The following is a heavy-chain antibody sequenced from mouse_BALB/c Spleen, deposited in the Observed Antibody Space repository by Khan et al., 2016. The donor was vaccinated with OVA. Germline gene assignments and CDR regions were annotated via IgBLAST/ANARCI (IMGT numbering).Heavy chain of an antibody. CDR2: INPSNGYT. J-gene: IGHJ3*01. D-gene: IGHD2-14*01. CDR1: GYTFTSYT. V-gene: IGHV1-4*01. Sequence: QIQLVQSGAELARPGASVKMSCKASGYTFTSYTIHWIKKRPGQGLEWIGYINPSNGYTNYNQKLKDQATLTTDKSSTTAYLQLSSLTSDDSAVYNCVRDGAYHRNDGWVAYWGQGTLVTVSA. CDR3: VRDGAYHRNDGWVAY.